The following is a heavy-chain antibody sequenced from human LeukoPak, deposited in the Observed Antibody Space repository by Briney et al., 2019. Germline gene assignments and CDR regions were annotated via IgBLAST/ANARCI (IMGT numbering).Heavy chain of an antibody. J-gene: IGHJ5*02. CDR1: GGSFSGYY. CDR2: INHSGST. Sequence: PSETLSLTCAVYGGSFSGYYWSWIRQPPGKGLEWIGEINHSGSTNYNPSLKSRVTISVDTSKNQFSLKLSSVTAADTAVYYCARVPGYDFYWFDPWGQGTLVTVSS. V-gene: IGHV4-34*01. D-gene: IGHD5-12*01. CDR3: ARVPGYDFYWFDP.